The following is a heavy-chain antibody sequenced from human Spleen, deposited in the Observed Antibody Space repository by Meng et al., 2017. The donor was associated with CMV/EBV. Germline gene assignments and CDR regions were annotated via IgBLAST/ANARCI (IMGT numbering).Heavy chain of an antibody. V-gene: IGHV3-43*01. CDR2: ISWDGGRT. CDR1: GFTFSSYG. CDR3: AKDKLSVPSALGAFHY. Sequence: GESLKISCAASGFTFSSYGMHWVRQAPGKGLEWVSLISWDGGRTYYADSVKGRFTISRDNSKNSLYLQMNSLKTEDTALYYCAKDKLSVPSALGAFHYWGQGTLVTVSS. J-gene: IGHJ4*02. D-gene: IGHD2-2*01.